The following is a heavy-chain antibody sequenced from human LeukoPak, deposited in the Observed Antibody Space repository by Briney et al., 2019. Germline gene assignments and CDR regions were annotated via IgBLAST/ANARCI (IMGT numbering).Heavy chain of an antibody. V-gene: IGHV3-48*04. Sequence: GGSLRLSFAASGFTFSSYSMNWVRQAPGKGLEWVSYISSSSSTIYYADSVKGRFTISRDNAKNSLYLQVNSLRAEDTAVYYCASAGTYSEYFQHWGQGTLVTVSS. J-gene: IGHJ1*01. CDR2: ISSSSSTI. CDR3: ASAGTYSEYFQH. CDR1: GFTFSSYS. D-gene: IGHD6-13*01.